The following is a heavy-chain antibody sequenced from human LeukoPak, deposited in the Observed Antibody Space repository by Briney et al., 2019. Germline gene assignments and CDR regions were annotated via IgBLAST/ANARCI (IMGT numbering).Heavy chain of an antibody. Sequence: GASVSLSCKASGYTFTSYYMHWVRQAPGQGLEWMGIINPSGGSTSYSQKFQGRVTMARDTSTSTVYMELSSLRSEDTAVYYCARDPHSSSWYDYWGQGTLVTVSS. D-gene: IGHD6-13*01. CDR1: GYTFTSYY. CDR3: ARDPHSSSWYDY. V-gene: IGHV1-46*01. J-gene: IGHJ4*02. CDR2: INPSGGST.